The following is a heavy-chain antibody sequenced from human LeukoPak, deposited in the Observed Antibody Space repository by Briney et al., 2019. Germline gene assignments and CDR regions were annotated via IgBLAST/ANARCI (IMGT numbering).Heavy chain of an antibody. CDR2: VKQDGSEK. CDR3: ARAMSKFGEYDAFDI. Sequence: PGGSLRLSCAVSGFQFNIYSMNWVRQAPGKGLEWVANVKQDGSEKYYVDSVKGRFIISRDNAKNSLYLQMNILRAEDTALYYCARAMSKFGEYDAFDIWGQGTMVTFSS. CDR1: GFQFNIYS. V-gene: IGHV3-7*01. D-gene: IGHD3-10*01. J-gene: IGHJ3*02.